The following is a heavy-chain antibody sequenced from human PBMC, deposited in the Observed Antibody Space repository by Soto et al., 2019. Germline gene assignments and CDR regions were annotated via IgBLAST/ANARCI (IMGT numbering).Heavy chain of an antibody. CDR1: GDSVSSNSAG. V-gene: IGHV6-1*01. D-gene: IGHD3-10*01. Sequence: SQTLSLTCVISGDSVSSNSAGWNFIIQSPSRGLEWLGRTYYKSKWNNDYALSVKSRITINTDTSKNQFSLHLYSVTPEDTAVYYCTGITWFRGMDVWGQGTPVTVSS. CDR2: TYYKSKWNN. J-gene: IGHJ6*02. CDR3: TGITWFRGMDV.